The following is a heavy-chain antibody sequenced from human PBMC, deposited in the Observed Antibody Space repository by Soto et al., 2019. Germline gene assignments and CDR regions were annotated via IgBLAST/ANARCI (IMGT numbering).Heavy chain of an antibody. CDR2: ISWDGGST. CDR1: GFTFDDYA. V-gene: IGHV3-43D*03. CDR3: AKDWGRAHSSSWYYYYYGMDV. Sequence: GGSLRLSCAASGFTFDDYAMHWVRQAPGKGLEWVSLISWDGGSTYYADSVKGRFTISRDNSKNSLYLQMNSLRAEDTALYYCAKDWGRAHSSSWYYYYYGMDVWGQGTTVTVSS. D-gene: IGHD6-13*01. J-gene: IGHJ6*02.